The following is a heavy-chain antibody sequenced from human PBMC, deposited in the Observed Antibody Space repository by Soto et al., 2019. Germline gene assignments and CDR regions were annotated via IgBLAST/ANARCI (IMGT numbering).Heavy chain of an antibody. D-gene: IGHD2-2*01. J-gene: IGHJ4*02. CDR1: GFSLTKTGMR. Sequence: SGPTLVNPTQTLTLTCSFSGFSLTKTGMRVSWIRQPPGKALEWLAHIQWDDDKFYNTYLKTRLAISKDTSKNQVLLTMTNVDPVDTATYYCARXRCTTATCYSAFWTFDYWGQGTLVTVSS. V-gene: IGHV2-70*04. CDR2: IQWDDDK. CDR3: ARXRCTTATCYSAFWTFDY.